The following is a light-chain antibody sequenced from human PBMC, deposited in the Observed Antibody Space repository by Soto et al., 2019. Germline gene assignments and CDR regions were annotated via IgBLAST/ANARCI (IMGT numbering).Light chain of an antibody. V-gene: IGKV3-11*01. Sequence: ETVLTQSPATLSLSPGERVTLSCRASQSVSSYLAWYQQKPGQALRLLIYDASNRATGIPARFSGSGSGTDFTLTISSLEPEDFAVYYCQQRTNWPLSFGGGTKVEIK. CDR1: QSVSSY. CDR2: DAS. J-gene: IGKJ4*01. CDR3: QQRTNWPLS.